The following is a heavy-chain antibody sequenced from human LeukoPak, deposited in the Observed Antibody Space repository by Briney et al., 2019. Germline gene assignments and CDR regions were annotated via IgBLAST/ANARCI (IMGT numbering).Heavy chain of an antibody. CDR2: IKSQTVGWAT. CDR1: GFTFSNAW. CDR3: TTRLLITFGGVIASTFDY. V-gene: IGHV3-15*01. J-gene: IGHJ4*02. D-gene: IGHD3-16*02. Sequence: GGSLRLSCAASGFTFSNAWMSWVRQAPGKGLEWPGRIKSQTVGWATDYAAPVKGRFTISRDDSKNTLYLQMNSLKAEDTAVYYCTTRLLITFGGVIASTFDYWGQGTLVTVSS.